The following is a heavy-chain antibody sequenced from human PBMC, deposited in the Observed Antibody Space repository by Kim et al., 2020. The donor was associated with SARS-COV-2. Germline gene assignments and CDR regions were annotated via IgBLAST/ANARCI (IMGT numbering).Heavy chain of an antibody. V-gene: IGHV3-23*01. D-gene: IGHD6-13*01. J-gene: IGHJ6*02. CDR2: MSGSGGSI. CDR3: AKGGAAHYYYVMDV. CDR1: GFTFSSYA. Sequence: GGSLRLSCGASGFTFSSYAMGWVRQAPGKGLDWVSVMSGSGGSIFYADSVKGRFTISRDKSKNTLYLLMNTLGAEDTATYYCAKGGAAHYYYVMDVWGQGTTVTVSS.